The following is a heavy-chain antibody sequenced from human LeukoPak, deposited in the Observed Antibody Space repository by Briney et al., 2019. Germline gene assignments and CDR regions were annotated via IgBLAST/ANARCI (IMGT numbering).Heavy chain of an antibody. CDR3: ARGDWLPLPYAFDH. Sequence: PGGSLRLSCAASGFTFSSYWMSWVRQAPGKGLEWVANIKQDGSEKYYVDSVRGRFTISRDNAKNSLYLQMNSLRAEDTAVYYCARGDWLPLPYAFDHWGQGTLVTASS. V-gene: IGHV3-7*01. CDR2: IKQDGSEK. CDR1: GFTFSSYW. J-gene: IGHJ4*02. D-gene: IGHD5-12*01.